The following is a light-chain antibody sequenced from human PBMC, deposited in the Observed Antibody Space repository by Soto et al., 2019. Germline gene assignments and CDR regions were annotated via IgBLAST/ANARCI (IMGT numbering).Light chain of an antibody. CDR3: AAWDDSLHGPL. CDR2: SNN. J-gene: IGLJ3*02. Sequence: QSVLTQPPSASGTPGQRVTISCSGSSSNIGSNSVNWYQQLPGTAPKLLIYSNNQRRSGVPDRFSGSKSGTSASLAVTGLQSEDEADYYCAAWDDSLHGPLFGGGTKLTVL. CDR1: SSNIGSNS. V-gene: IGLV1-44*01.